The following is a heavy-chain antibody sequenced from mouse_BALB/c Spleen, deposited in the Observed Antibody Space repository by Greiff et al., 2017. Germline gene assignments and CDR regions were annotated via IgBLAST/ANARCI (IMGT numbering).Heavy chain of an antibody. J-gene: IGHJ4*01. D-gene: IGHD1-1*01. Sequence: EVKLMESGGGLVKLGGSLKLSCAASGFTFSSYYMSWVRQTPEKRLELVAAINSNGGSTYYPDTVKGRFTISRDNAKNTLYLQMSSLKSEDTALYYCARHGNYGSRDYWGQGTSVTVSS. V-gene: IGHV5-6-2*01. CDR2: INSNGGST. CDR3: ARHGNYGSRDY. CDR1: GFTFSSYY.